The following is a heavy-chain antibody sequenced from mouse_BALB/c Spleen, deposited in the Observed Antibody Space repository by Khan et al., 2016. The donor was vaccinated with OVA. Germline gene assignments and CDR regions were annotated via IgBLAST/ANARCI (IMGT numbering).Heavy chain of an antibody. CDR2: ISYSGST. D-gene: IGHD2-3*01. V-gene: IGHV3-2*02. J-gene: IGHJ4*01. CDR3: ARRGDGYYGAMDY. CDR1: GYSITSDYA. Sequence: EVQLVESGPGLVKPSQSLSLTCTVTGYSITSDYAWNWIRQFPGNKLEWMGYISYSGSTSYNPSLKSRISITRDTSENQFFLQLNSVTTEDTTTYYCARRGDGYYGAMDYWGQGTSVTVSS.